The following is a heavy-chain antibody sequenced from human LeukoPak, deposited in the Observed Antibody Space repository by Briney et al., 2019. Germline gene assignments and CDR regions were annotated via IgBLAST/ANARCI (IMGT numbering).Heavy chain of an antibody. CDR1: GYTFVGFY. J-gene: IGHJ5*02. V-gene: IGHV1-2*02. Sequence: GASVKVPCEASGYTFVGFYMYWVRQAPGQGLEWMGWINPNSGGTNYTQKFQGRVTMTRDTSISTAYMELSRLRSDDTAVYYCAREVYCSSTSCYDRDWFDPWGQGTLVTVSS. CDR2: INPNSGGT. CDR3: AREVYCSSTSCYDRDWFDP. D-gene: IGHD2-2*01.